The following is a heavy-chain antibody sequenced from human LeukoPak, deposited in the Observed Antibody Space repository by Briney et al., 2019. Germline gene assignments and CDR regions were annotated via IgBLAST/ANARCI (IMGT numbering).Heavy chain of an antibody. D-gene: IGHD2-2*01. CDR1: VYTFTSYY. J-gene: IGHJ4*02. CDR2: INPSGGST. Sequence: ASVKVSCKASVYTFTSYYMHWVRRAPGQGLEWMGIINPSGGSTSYAQKFQGRVTMTRDTSTSTVYMELCSLRSEDTAVYYCAVYCSSTSCYADYWGQGTLVTVSS. V-gene: IGHV1-46*03. CDR3: AVYCSSTSCYADY.